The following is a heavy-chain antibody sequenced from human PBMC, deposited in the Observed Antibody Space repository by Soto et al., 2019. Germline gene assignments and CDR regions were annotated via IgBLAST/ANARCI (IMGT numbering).Heavy chain of an antibody. CDR1: GLTFSDCY. V-gene: IGHV3-11*01. CDR3: SRVRFGEWGYAMDV. CDR2: ISSSGSSI. J-gene: IGHJ6*02. Sequence: QVQLVESGGGLVKPGGSLRLSCAASGLTFSDCYMNWIRQAPGKGLEWVSYISSSGSSINYPGSAQCRFTISRDNAKNSLYLQMNSLRAGDTAMYYCSRVRFGEWGYAMDVWGQATTVTVSS. D-gene: IGHD3-10*01.